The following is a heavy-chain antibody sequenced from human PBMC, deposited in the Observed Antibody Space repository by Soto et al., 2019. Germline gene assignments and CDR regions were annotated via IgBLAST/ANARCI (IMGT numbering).Heavy chain of an antibody. D-gene: IGHD6-13*01. J-gene: IGHJ4*02. V-gene: IGHV1-69*13. CDR3: ATGPVGSSWYAGY. Sequence: GASVKVSCKASGGTFSSYAISWVRQAPGQGLEWMGGIIPIFGTANYAQKFQGRVTITADESTSTAYMELSSLRSEDTAVYYCATGPVGSSWYAGYWGQGTQVTVSS. CDR2: IIPIFGTA. CDR1: GGTFSSYA.